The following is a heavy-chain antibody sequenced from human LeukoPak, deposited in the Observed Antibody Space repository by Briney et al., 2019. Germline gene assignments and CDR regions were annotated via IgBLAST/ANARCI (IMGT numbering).Heavy chain of an antibody. V-gene: IGHV4-59*02. Sequence: SETLSLTCTVSGASVSNYDWSWIRQPPGKGLEWIGYVYYSGRTNYNPSLESRVTISVDTSKNQFSLKLTCVTAADTAMYYCARRGGNPLGAFDIWGQGTMVTVSS. J-gene: IGHJ3*02. CDR2: VYYSGRT. D-gene: IGHD4-23*01. CDR1: GASVSNYD. CDR3: ARRGGNPLGAFDI.